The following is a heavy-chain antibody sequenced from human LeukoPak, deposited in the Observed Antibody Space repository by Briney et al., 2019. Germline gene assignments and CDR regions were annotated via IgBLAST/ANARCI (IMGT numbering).Heavy chain of an antibody. Sequence: ASVKVSCKASGYTFTSYYMHWGRQAPGQGLEWRGIINPSGGSTSYAQKFQGRGTMTRDMSTSTVYMELSSLRSEDTAVYYCARCDSSSWSLFDYCGQGTLVTVSS. CDR3: ARCDSSSWSLFDY. D-gene: IGHD6-13*01. CDR1: GYTFTSYY. CDR2: INPSGGST. J-gene: IGHJ4*02. V-gene: IGHV1-46*01.